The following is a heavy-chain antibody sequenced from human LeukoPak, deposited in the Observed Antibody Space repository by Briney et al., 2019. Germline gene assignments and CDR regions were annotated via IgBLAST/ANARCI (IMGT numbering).Heavy chain of an antibody. J-gene: IGHJ4*02. V-gene: IGHV1-8*01. D-gene: IGHD6-19*01. CDR2: MNPNSGNT. CDR1: GYTLTSYD. Sequence: ASVKVSCKASGYTLTSYDINWVRQASGQGLEWMGWMNPNSGNTGYAQKFQGRVTMTRNTSISTAYMELSSLRSEDTAVYYCAREGIAVAGLDYWGQGTLVTVSS. CDR3: AREGIAVAGLDY.